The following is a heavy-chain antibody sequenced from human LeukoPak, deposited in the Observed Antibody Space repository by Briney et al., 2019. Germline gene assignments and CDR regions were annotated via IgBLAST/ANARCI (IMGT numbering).Heavy chain of an antibody. J-gene: IGHJ5*02. V-gene: IGHV4-30-4*01. Sequence: SQTLSLTCTVSGGSISSGDYYWSWIRQPPGTGLEWIGYIYYRGSTYYNPSLKSRVTISVDTSKNQFSLKLSSVTAADTAVYYCARDGRSSYCSGGSCPHWFDPWGQGTLVTVSS. CDR3: ARDGRSSYCSGGSCPHWFDP. CDR2: IYYRGST. CDR1: GGSISSGDYY. D-gene: IGHD2-15*01.